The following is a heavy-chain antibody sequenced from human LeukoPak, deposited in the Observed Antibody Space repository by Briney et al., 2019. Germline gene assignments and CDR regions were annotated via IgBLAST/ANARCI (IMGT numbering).Heavy chain of an antibody. Sequence: GGSLRLSCAASGFAFNSYSINWIRQAPGKGLEWVSSISSSSSYIYYADSVRGRFSISRDNAKNSLYLQMNSLRAEDTAIYYCARGPYSSSWSAWFDPWGQGTLVTVSS. J-gene: IGHJ5*02. V-gene: IGHV3-21*01. CDR3: ARGPYSSSWSAWFDP. CDR1: GFAFNSYS. D-gene: IGHD6-13*01. CDR2: ISSSSSYI.